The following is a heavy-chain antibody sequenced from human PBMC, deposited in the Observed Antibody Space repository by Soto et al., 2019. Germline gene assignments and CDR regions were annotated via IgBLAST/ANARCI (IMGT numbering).Heavy chain of an antibody. CDR3: ARDPLAAGYCSGGSCHSEGYFDY. Sequence: SVKVSCKASGGTFSSYTISWVRQAPGQGLEWMGRIIPILGIANYAQKFQGRVTITADKSTSTAYMELSSLRSEDTAVYYCARDPLAAGYCSGGSCHSEGYFDYWGQGTLVTVSS. V-gene: IGHV1-69*04. J-gene: IGHJ4*02. D-gene: IGHD2-15*01. CDR1: GGTFSSYT. CDR2: IIPILGIA.